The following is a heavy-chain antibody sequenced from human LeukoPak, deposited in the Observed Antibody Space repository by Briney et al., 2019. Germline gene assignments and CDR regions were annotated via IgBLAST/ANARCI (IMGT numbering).Heavy chain of an antibody. CDR3: AKDVGKWESLHFFDY. D-gene: IGHD1-26*01. CDR2: ISSDGSST. Sequence: GGSLRLSCAASGFTFSSYWMHWVRQAPGKGLMWVSRISSDGSSTSYADSVKGRFTISRDNAKSTLYLQMNSLRGDDTAVYYCAKDVGKWESLHFFDYWGQGTLVTVSS. CDR1: GFTFSSYW. V-gene: IGHV3-74*01. J-gene: IGHJ4*02.